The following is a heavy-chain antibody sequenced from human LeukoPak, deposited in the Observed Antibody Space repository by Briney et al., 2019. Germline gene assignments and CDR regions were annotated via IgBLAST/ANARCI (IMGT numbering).Heavy chain of an antibody. J-gene: IGHJ3*02. CDR1: GYTFTSYA. CDR3: ARELQLGGSGHAGSLGDAFDI. D-gene: IGHD7-27*01. V-gene: IGHV1-3*01. CDR2: INAGNGST. Sequence: ASVKVSCKASGYTFTSYAMHWVRQAPGQRLEWMGWINAGNGSTKYSQKFQGRVTITRDTSASTVYMELSSLRSEDTAVYYCARELQLGGSGHAGSLGDAFDIWGQGTMVTVSS.